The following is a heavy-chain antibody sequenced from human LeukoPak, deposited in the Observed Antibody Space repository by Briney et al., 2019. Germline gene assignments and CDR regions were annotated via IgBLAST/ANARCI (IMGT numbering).Heavy chain of an antibody. CDR2: ISYDGSNK. V-gene: IGHV3-30*18. CDR1: GFTFRSYV. D-gene: IGHD3-10*02. Sequence: GGTLRLSCAASGFTFRSYVMNWVRQAPGKGLEWVAVISYDGSNKYYADSVKGRFTISRDNSKNTLYLQMNSLRAEDTAVYYCAELGITMIGGVWGKGTTVTISS. J-gene: IGHJ6*04. CDR3: AELGITMIGGV.